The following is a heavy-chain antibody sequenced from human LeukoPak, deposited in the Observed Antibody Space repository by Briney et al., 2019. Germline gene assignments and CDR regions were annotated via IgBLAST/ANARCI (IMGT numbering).Heavy chain of an antibody. D-gene: IGHD3-22*01. Sequence: PGGSLRLSCAASGFTFTNAWMSWVRQAPGKGLEWVGRIKTKIDGGTTDYAAPVKGRFTISRDDSKNTLYLQMNSLKTEDTALYYCTTEVMSRYYDSSGYYLLFWGQGTLVTVSS. CDR2: IKTKIDGGTT. J-gene: IGHJ4*02. CDR3: TTEVMSRYYDSSGYYLLF. CDR1: GFTFTNAW. V-gene: IGHV3-15*01.